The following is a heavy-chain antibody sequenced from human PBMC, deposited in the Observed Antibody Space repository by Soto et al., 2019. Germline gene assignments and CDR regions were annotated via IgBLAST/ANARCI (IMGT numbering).Heavy chain of an antibody. CDR3: VKDGSYSFDY. J-gene: IGHJ4*02. V-gene: IGHV3-64D*08. Sequence: EVQLVESGGGLVQPGGSLRLSCSASGFTFSSYAMHWVRQAPGKGLEYVSAISSNGGSTYYADSVKGRFTISRDNSKNNLYLQMSSLRGEDTALYYCVKDGSYSFDYWGQGTLVTVSS. CDR2: ISSNGGST. D-gene: IGHD1-26*01. CDR1: GFTFSSYA.